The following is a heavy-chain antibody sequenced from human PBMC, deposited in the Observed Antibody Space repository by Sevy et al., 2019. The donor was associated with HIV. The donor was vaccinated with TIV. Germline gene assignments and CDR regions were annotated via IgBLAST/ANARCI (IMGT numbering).Heavy chain of an antibody. V-gene: IGHV3-30-3*01. CDR3: ARDQHDYAGNLRTGWFDP. D-gene: IGHD4-17*01. Sequence: GGSLRLSCAASGFTFSSYAMRWVHQAPGKGLEWVAVISYDGSNKYYADSVKGRFTISRDNSKNTLYLQVKSLRTEDTAVYYCARDQHDYAGNLRTGWFDPWGQGTLVTVSS. J-gene: IGHJ5*02. CDR1: GFTFSSYA. CDR2: ISYDGSNK.